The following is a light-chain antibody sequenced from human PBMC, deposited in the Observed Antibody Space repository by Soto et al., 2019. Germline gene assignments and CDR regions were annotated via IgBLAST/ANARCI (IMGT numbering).Light chain of an antibody. CDR3: QQYRASPPTWT. Sequence: EIVLTQSPATLSSFPGDRVTLSCRASQYINTRLAWYQHRPGQAPRLLIYSSSSRASGIPDRFSGSGSGTDFTLTISRLEPEDFAVYYCQQYRASPPTWTFGQGTKVDI. J-gene: IGKJ1*01. CDR1: QYINTR. CDR2: SSS. V-gene: IGKV3-20*01.